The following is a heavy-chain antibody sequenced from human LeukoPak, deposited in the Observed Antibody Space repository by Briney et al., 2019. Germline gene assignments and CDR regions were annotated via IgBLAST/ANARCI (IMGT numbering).Heavy chain of an antibody. D-gene: IGHD1-1*01. J-gene: IGHJ4*02. CDR2: IYYSGSP. CDR3: ATWRTAKTGFEY. Sequence: KPSETLSLTCTVSGGSISNNNYYWAWIRQPPGKGLECIGSIYYSGSPYYNPSLKSRVTISVDTSKNQFSLRLSSVTAADTAMYYCATWRTAKTGFEYWGQGTLVTVSS. V-gene: IGHV4-39*01. CDR1: GGSISNNNYY.